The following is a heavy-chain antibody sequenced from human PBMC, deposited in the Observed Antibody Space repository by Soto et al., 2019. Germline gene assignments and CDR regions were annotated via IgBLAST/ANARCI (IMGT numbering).Heavy chain of an antibody. J-gene: IGHJ4*02. CDR1: GFTFSSYG. V-gene: IGHV3-30*18. CDR2: ISYDGSNK. CDR3: AKGGRLRYFDWDNQYYFDY. D-gene: IGHD3-9*01. Sequence: PGGSLRLSCAASGFTFSSYGMHWVRQAPGKGLEWVAVISYDGSNKYYADSVKGRFTISRDNSKNTLYLQMNSLRAEDTAVYYCAKGGRLRYFDWDNQYYFDYWGQGTLVTVSS.